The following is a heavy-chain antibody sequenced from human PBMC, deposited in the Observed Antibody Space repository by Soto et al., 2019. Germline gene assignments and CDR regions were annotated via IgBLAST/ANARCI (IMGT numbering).Heavy chain of an antibody. V-gene: IGHV4-4*07. D-gene: IGHD3-10*01. CDR2: VYSSGTT. CDR1: GGSINSYW. CDR3: ARDIGSYAYGEGY. J-gene: IGHJ4*02. Sequence: SETLSLTCSVSGGSINSYWWSWIRQPAGKGLEWIGRVYSSGTTDYNPSLNSRATLSVETSKNQFSLKLSSVTAADAAVYYCARDIGSYAYGEGYWGQGSQVTVSS.